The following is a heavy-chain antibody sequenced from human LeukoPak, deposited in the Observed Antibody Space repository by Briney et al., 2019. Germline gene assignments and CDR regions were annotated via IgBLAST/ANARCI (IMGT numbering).Heavy chain of an antibody. CDR1: GYTFTTHG. D-gene: IGHD1-26*01. CDR3: ARVPPRWEVNGMDV. V-gene: IGHV1-18*01. Sequence: ASVKVSCKASGYTFTTHGFSWVRQAPGQGLEWMGWISAYNGHTDYSQKYKGRVTMTTDTSTSTGYMELRSLRSDDTAVYYCARVPPRWEVNGMDVWGQGTTVSVSS. J-gene: IGHJ6*02. CDR2: ISAYNGHT.